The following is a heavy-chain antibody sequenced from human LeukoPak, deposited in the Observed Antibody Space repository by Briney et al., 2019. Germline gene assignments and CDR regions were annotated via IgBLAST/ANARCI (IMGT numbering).Heavy chain of an antibody. J-gene: IGHJ4*02. CDR1: GGSISSSNW. CDR2: IYHSGST. D-gene: IGHD3-22*01. CDR3: ARGPPDYYDSSGYGFDY. V-gene: IGHV4-4*02. Sequence: SETLSLTCAVSGGSISSSNWWSWVRQPPGKGLEWIGEIYHSGSTNYNPSLKSRVTISVDKSKNQFSLKLSSVTAADTAEYYCARGPPDYYDSSGYGFDYWGQGTLVTVSS.